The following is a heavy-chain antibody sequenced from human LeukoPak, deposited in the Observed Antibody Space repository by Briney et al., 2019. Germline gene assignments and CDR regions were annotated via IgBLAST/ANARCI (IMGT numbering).Heavy chain of an antibody. V-gene: IGHV1-69*01. D-gene: IGHD3-22*01. CDR1: GGTFSSYA. CDR2: IIPIFGTA. Sequence: SVKVSCKASGGTFSSYAISWVRQAPGQGLEWMGGIIPIFGTANYAQKFQGRVTITADESTSTAYMELSSLRFEATAVYYCARVNDYDSSGYYSRWFDPWGQGGLVTVSS. J-gene: IGHJ5*02. CDR3: ARVNDYDSSGYYSRWFDP.